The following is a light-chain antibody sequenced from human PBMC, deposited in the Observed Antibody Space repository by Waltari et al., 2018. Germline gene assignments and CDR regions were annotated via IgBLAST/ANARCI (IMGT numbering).Light chain of an antibody. CDR2: AAS. CDR3: QQYNNWLYMYS. CDR1: QNVINN. Sequence: EILMTQSPATLSVSPGESATLSCRTSQNVINNLAWYQQKPGQAPRLLIYAASTRAAGVPARLSGSGSGTDFTLTISSLQSEGCAVYYCQQYNNWLYMYSFGQGTKLEIK. V-gene: IGKV3-15*01. J-gene: IGKJ2*03.